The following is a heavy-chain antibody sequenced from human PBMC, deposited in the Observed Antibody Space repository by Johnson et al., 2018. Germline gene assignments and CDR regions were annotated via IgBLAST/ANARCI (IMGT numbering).Heavy chain of an antibody. Sequence: QVQLVESGGGVVQPGRSLRLSCAASGFTFSSYGMHWVRQAPGKGLEWVAVISYDGSNKYYADSVKGRFTISRDNSKNTLYLQMNSLRAEDTAVYYCAKGRYDYGDDGDFQHWGQGTLVTVSS. V-gene: IGHV3-30*18. CDR1: GFTFSSYG. CDR3: AKGRYDYGDDGDFQH. CDR2: ISYDGSNK. J-gene: IGHJ1*01. D-gene: IGHD4/OR15-4a*01.